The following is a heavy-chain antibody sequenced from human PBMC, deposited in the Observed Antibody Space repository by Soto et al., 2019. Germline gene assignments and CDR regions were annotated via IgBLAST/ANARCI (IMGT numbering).Heavy chain of an antibody. CDR2: INHSGST. CDR3: ARGSGPYSSGWYPL. D-gene: IGHD6-19*01. J-gene: IGHJ4*02. CDR1: GGSFSGYY. V-gene: IGHV4-34*01. Sequence: QVQLQQWGAGLLKPSETLSLTCAVYGGSFSGYYWSWIRQPPGKGLEWIGEINHSGSTNYNPSLKRRVSIAVDAPKNQYSLNLSSVTAEDTAVYYCARGSGPYSSGWYPLWGQGTLFTVSS.